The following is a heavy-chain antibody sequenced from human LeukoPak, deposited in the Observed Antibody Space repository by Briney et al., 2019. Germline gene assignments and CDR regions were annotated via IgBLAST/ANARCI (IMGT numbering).Heavy chain of an antibody. CDR2: IIPIFGTA. D-gene: IGHD3-10*01. J-gene: IGHJ6*03. CDR3: ARVRITMVRGVISAYYYYMDV. CDR1: GGTFSSYA. V-gene: IGHV1-69*05. Sequence: SVKVSCKASGGTFSSYAISWVRQAPGQGVEWMGGIIPIFGTANYAQKFQGRVTITTDESTSTAYMELSSLRSEDTAVYYCARVRITMVRGVISAYYYYMDVWGKGTTVTVSS.